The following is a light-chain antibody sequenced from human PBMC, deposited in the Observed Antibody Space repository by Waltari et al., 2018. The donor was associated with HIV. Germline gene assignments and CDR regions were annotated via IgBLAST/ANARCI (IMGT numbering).Light chain of an antibody. CDR3: TSYTSRNTRV. J-gene: IGLJ1*01. V-gene: IGLV2-14*01. CDR1: TSDVGGYQY. CDR2: GVT. Sequence: QSALTQPASVSGSPGQSITISCTGTTSDVGGYQYVSWYQEPPGKAPILMVYGVTNRPSWVAFRCSGAKSGNTASLTISGLQAEDEADYFCTSYTSRNTRVFGTGTKVTVL.